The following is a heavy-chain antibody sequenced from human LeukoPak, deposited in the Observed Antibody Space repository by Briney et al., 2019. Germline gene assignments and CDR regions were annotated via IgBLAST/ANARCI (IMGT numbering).Heavy chain of an antibody. J-gene: IGHJ3*02. Sequence: SETLSLTCTVSGGSISSYYWSWIRQPAGKGLEWIGRIYTSGSTNYNPSLKSRVTMSVDTSKNQFSLKLSSVTAADTAVYYCARDSDIVVVVAATTHWTFDTWGQGTMVTVSS. CDR1: GGSISSYY. CDR2: IYTSGST. CDR3: ARDSDIVVVVAATTHWTFDT. V-gene: IGHV4-4*07. D-gene: IGHD2-15*01.